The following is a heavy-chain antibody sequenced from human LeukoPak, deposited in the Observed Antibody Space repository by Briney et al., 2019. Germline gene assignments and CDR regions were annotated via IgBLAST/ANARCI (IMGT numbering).Heavy chain of an antibody. Sequence: PSETLSLTCTVSGGSISSYYWSWIRQPAGKGLEWIGRIYTSGSTNYNPSLKSRVTMSVDTSKNQFSLKLSSVTAADTAVYYCARDMTDYYVRPEHAFDIWGQGTMVTVSS. V-gene: IGHV4-4*07. CDR2: IYTSGST. CDR1: GGSISSYY. J-gene: IGHJ3*02. CDR3: ARDMTDYYVRPEHAFDI. D-gene: IGHD3-10*02.